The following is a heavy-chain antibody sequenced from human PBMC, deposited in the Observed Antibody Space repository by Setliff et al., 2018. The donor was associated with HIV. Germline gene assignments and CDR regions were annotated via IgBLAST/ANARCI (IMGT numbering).Heavy chain of an antibody. CDR2: ISPTGNT. CDR3: ARVTWLNPRGRQQLLYYYGMDV. J-gene: IGHJ6*02. CDR1: GGSISSGSYY. D-gene: IGHD6-13*01. Sequence: PSETLSLTCTVSGGSISSGSYYWSWIRQPPGKGLEWIGYISPTGNTYYNPSLKSRVTISVVTSKNQFSLKLSSVTAADTPVYYCARVTWLNPRGRQQLLYYYGMDVWGQGTTVTVSS. V-gene: IGHV4-61*01.